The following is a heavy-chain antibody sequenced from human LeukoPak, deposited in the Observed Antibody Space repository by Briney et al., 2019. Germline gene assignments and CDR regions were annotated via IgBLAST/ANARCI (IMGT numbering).Heavy chain of an antibody. CDR1: GYTFTGYY. Sequence: ASVKVSCKASGYTFTGYYIHWVRQAPGQGLEWMGMINPSGDSTRYSQKFQGTVTMTRDTSTSTVYMELSSLRSEDTAVYYCAREDLYDGGGPDGFDIWGQGTMVTVSS. D-gene: IGHD3-22*01. J-gene: IGHJ3*02. V-gene: IGHV1-46*01. CDR3: AREDLYDGGGPDGFDI. CDR2: INPSGDST.